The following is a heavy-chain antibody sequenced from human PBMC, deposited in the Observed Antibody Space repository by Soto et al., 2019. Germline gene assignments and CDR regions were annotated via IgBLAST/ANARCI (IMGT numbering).Heavy chain of an antibody. CDR1: GFTFTSYW. J-gene: IGHJ4*02. V-gene: IGHV5-51*01. D-gene: IGHD2-2*01. CDR2: IYPGDSVT. CDR3: AKHEGYCSTTTCSNFDY. Sequence: PGESLKISCKGSGFTFTSYWIAWVRQMPGKGLEWMGIIYPGDSVTSYSPSFQGQVTISADKSINTAYLHWSSLKASDTAIYYCAKHEGYCSTTTCSNFDYWGQGTLVTVSS.